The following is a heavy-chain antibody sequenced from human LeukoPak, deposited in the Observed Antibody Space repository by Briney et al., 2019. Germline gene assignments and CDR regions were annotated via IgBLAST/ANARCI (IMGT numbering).Heavy chain of an antibody. J-gene: IGHJ4*02. V-gene: IGHV3-53*01. CDR1: GFIVSSNF. D-gene: IGHD3-10*01. Sequence: GGSLRLSCVASGFIVSSNFMSWVRQAPGMGLEWVSIIYTGGRTYYADSVKGRFTISRDNSKNTVYLQMNSLRAEDTAVYYCATDYASGSYYTLDCWGQGTLVTVSS. CDR2: IYTGGRT. CDR3: ATDYASGSYYTLDC.